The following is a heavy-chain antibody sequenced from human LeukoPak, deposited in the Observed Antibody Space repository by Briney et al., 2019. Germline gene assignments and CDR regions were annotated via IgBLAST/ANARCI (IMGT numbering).Heavy chain of an antibody. D-gene: IGHD2-2*01. V-gene: IGHV3-74*01. CDR1: GFTFSSYW. Sequence: PGGSLRLSCAASGFTFSSYWMHWVRRAPGKGLVWVSRINSDGSSTSYADSVKGRFTISRDNAKNTLYLQMNSLRAEDTAVYYCARDQGCSSTSCYPRSNNWFDPWGQGTLVTVSS. CDR2: INSDGSST. J-gene: IGHJ5*02. CDR3: ARDQGCSSTSCYPRSNNWFDP.